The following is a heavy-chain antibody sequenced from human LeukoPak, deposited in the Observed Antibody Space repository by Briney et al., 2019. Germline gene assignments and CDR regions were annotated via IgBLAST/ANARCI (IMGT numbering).Heavy chain of an antibody. CDR1: GGSISSYY. V-gene: IGHV4-59*08. CDR3: ARHIPQKISIAAAGTRGNYYGMDV. J-gene: IGHJ6*02. CDR2: IYYSGST. D-gene: IGHD6-13*01. Sequence: SETLSLTCTVSGGSISSYYWSWIRQPPGKGLEWIGYIYYSGSTNYNPSLKSRVTISVDTSKNQFSLKLSSVTAADTAVYYCARHIPQKISIAAAGTRGNYYGMDVWGQGTTVTVSS.